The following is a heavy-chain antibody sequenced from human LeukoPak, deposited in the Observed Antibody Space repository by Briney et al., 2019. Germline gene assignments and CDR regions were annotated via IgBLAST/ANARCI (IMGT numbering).Heavy chain of an antibody. J-gene: IGHJ3*02. CDR3: ARPYYYDSSGYWVGAFDI. V-gene: IGHV5-51*01. CDR2: IYPGDSDT. D-gene: IGHD3-22*01. CDR1: GYSFASYG. Sequence: NPGESLKISCKGSGYSFASYGIGWARKLPGKGLDWMGIIYPGDSDTRYSPSFQGQVTISADKSISPAYLQWSSLKASDTAMYYCARPYYYDSSGYWVGAFDIWGKGTMVTVST.